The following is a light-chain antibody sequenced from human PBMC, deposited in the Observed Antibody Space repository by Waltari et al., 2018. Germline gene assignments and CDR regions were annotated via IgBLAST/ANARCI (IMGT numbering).Light chain of an antibody. CDR2: RND. Sequence: QSVLTQPPSASGAPGQRVTISCSGSSSNIGSNIFKWSQQVPGTTPKLLSYRNDQRPSGVPDRFSGSKSGTSASLAISGLRSDDEADYFCASWDDSLNGRWEFGGGTKVTVI. V-gene: IGLV1-44*01. CDR1: SSNIGSNI. J-gene: IGLJ2*01. CDR3: ASWDDSLNGRWE.